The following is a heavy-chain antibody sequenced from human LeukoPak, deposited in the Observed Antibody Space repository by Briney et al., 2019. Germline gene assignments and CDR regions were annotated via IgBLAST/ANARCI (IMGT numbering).Heavy chain of an antibody. CDR1: AYTFTSYD. CDR3: ARGEAPLGSSSWGA. J-gene: IGHJ4*02. Sequence: ASVKVSCKASAYTFTSYDINWVRQATGQGLEWMGWMNPNSGNTGYAQKFQGRVTMTRNTSISTAYMELSSLRSEDTAVYYCARGEAPLGSSSWGAWGQGTLVTVSS. CDR2: MNPNSGNT. D-gene: IGHD6-13*01. V-gene: IGHV1-8*01.